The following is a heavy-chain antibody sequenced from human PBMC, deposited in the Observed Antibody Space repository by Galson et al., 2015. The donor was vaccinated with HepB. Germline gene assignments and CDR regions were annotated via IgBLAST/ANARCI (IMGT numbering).Heavy chain of an antibody. J-gene: IGHJ4*02. CDR2: IGGSSSYM. V-gene: IGHV3-21*01. Sequence: SLRLSCAASGFTFSSYGMNWVRQAPGKGLEWVSAIGGSSSYMYYADSVKGRFTISRDNANNSLYLQMNSLRAEDTAVYYCARGESWYSNSAHWGQGTLVTVSS. D-gene: IGHD6-13*01. CDR3: ARGESWYSNSAH. CDR1: GFTFSSYG.